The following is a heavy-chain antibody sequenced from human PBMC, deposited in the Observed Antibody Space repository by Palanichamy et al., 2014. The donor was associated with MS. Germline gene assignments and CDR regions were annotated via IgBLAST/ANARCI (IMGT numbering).Heavy chain of an antibody. CDR1: IHLYQIW. D-gene: IGHD6-13*01. J-gene: IGHJ4*02. CDR2: ISASADTT. V-gene: IGHV3-23*01. CDR3: AKDLYSATGDC. Sequence: EVQLLEVWGRLGTAWGVPKTLLCSLWIHLYQIWHELGPPGSREGGWSGVSLISASADTTHYAGSVKGRFTISRDNSKNTLYLQMNSLRADDTALYYCAKDLYSATGDCWGQGTLVTVSS.